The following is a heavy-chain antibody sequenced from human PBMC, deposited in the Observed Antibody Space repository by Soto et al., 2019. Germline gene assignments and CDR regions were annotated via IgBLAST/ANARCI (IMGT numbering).Heavy chain of an antibody. V-gene: IGHV3-23*01. D-gene: IGHD6-19*01. CDR1: GFNFKKFA. CDR2: ISCGGGSA. CDR3: AKADGQQWLIPHLDN. J-gene: IGHJ4*02. Sequence: EVQLLESGGGVVQPGGSLRLSCVASGFNFKKFAMAWVRQAAGEGLEWVSGISCGGGSASYADSVKGRFSIARDDSKNAVSLQLNSVRVEDTAQYYCAKADGQQWLIPHLDNWGQGTLVTVS.